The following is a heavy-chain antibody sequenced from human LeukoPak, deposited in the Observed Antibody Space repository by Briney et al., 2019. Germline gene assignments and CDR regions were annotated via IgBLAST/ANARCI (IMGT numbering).Heavy chain of an antibody. CDR2: FDPEDGET. Sequence: ASVKVSCKVSGYTLTELSMHWVRQAPGKGLEWMGGFDPEDGETIYAQKFQGRVTMTEDTSTDTAYMELSSLRSEDTAVYYCATGGALLWFGEYTFDYWGQGTLVTVFS. CDR3: ATGGALLWFGEYTFDY. D-gene: IGHD3-10*01. CDR1: GYTLTELS. J-gene: IGHJ4*02. V-gene: IGHV1-24*01.